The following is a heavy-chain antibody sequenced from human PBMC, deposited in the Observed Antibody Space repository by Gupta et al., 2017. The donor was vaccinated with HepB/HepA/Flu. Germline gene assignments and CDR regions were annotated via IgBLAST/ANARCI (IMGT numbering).Heavy chain of an antibody. CDR3: ARGRVYGSGRGREFDP. J-gene: IGHJ5*02. CDR2: IYYSGST. V-gene: IGHV4-61*08. D-gene: IGHD3-10*01. CDR1: GYY. Sequence: GYYWSWIRQPPGKGLEWIGYIYYSGSTNYNPSLKSRVTISVDTSKNQFSLKLSSVTAADTAVYYCARGRVYGSGRGREFDPWGQGTLVTVSS.